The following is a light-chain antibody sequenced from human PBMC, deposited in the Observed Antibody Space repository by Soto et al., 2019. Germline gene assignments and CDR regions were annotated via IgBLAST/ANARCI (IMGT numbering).Light chain of an antibody. CDR2: DAS. J-gene: IGKJ4*01. V-gene: IGKV3-11*01. CDR3: QQRSNWSPLT. Sequence: EIVLTQSPATLSLSPGERATLSYRASQIISRYLAWYQQKPGQAPRLLIYDASSRATGIPARFSGSGSGTDFTLTISSLEPEDFAVYYCQQRSNWSPLTFGGGTKVEIK. CDR1: QIISRY.